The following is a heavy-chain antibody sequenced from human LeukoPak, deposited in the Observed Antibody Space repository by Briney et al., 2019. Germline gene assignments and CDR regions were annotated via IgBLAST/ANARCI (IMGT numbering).Heavy chain of an antibody. J-gene: IGHJ6*02. CDR2: ISYDGSNK. Sequence: GGSLRLSCAASGFTFSSYGMHWVRQAPGKGLEWVAVISYDGSNKYYADSVKGRFTISRDNSKNTLYLQMNSLRAEDTAVYYCAKEYSSRTHYYGMDVWGQGTTVTVSS. V-gene: IGHV3-30*18. CDR3: AKEYSSRTHYYGMDV. D-gene: IGHD5-18*01. CDR1: GFTFSSYG.